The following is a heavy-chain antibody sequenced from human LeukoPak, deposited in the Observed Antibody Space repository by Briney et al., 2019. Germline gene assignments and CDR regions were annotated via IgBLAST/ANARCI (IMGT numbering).Heavy chain of an antibody. D-gene: IGHD2-21*02. Sequence: GGSLRLSCAASGFTFSSYAMSWGGQAPGKGLEGVSAISGGGGSADYAESVKGRFPISRDNSKNTLYLRINSLRAEDTAVYYCAKDDPAGGDSYYFDYWGQGTLVTVSS. CDR1: GFTFSSYA. J-gene: IGHJ4*02. V-gene: IGHV3-23*01. CDR2: ISGGGGSA. CDR3: AKDDPAGGDSYYFDY.